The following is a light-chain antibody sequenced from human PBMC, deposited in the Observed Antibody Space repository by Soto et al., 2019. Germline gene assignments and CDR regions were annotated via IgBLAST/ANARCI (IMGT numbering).Light chain of an antibody. J-gene: IGLJ2*01. CDR1: SSDVGGYNY. CDR3: SSYTSSSTLVV. Sequence: QSALTQPASVSGSPGQSITISCTGTSSDVGGYNYVSWYQQHPGKAPKLMIYDVSNRPSGVSNRFSGSKSGNTASLTISGLQAEGEAEYYCSSYTSSSTLVVFGGGTKLTVL. CDR2: DVS. V-gene: IGLV2-14*01.